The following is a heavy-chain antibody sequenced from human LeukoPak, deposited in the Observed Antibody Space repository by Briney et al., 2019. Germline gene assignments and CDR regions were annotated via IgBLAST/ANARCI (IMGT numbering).Heavy chain of an antibody. D-gene: IGHD3-22*01. V-gene: IGHV3-21*01. CDR3: AREVSEGFDF. J-gene: IGHJ4*02. CDR2: FGTRSTSI. CDR1: GFTFSGYS. Sequence: GGSLRLSCTASGFTFSGYSMNWIRQAPGKGLEWVSSFGTRSTSIYHAGSVKGRFAISRDNAKNSLYLQMNSLRAEDTAVYYCAREVSEGFDFRGQGTLVTVSS.